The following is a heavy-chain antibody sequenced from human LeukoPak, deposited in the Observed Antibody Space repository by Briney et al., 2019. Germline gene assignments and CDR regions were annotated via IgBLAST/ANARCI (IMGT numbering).Heavy chain of an antibody. Sequence: SETLSLTCTVSGGSVSSGSYYWSWIRQPPGKGLEWIGYIYYSGSTNYNPSLKSRVTISVDTSKNQFSLKLSSVTAADTAVYYCARERELLGRTGGLDPWGQGTLVTVSS. CDR3: ARERELLGRTGGLDP. J-gene: IGHJ5*02. CDR1: GGSVSSGSYY. V-gene: IGHV4-61*01. CDR2: IYYSGST. D-gene: IGHD1-26*01.